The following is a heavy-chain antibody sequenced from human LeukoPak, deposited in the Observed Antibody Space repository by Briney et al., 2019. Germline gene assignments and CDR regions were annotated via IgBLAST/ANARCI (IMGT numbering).Heavy chain of an antibody. J-gene: IGHJ3*01. CDR2: IYYSGST. CDR1: GDSISSGDYC. Sequence: SETLSLTCTVSGDSISSGDYCWRWVRQPPGKGLEWIEYIYYSGSTYYNPSLKSRVTISVDTSKNQFSLKLSSVTAADTAVYYCAREYGSGIYSPWGQGTMVTVSS. V-gene: IGHV4-30-4*01. D-gene: IGHD3-10*01. CDR3: AREYGSGIYSP.